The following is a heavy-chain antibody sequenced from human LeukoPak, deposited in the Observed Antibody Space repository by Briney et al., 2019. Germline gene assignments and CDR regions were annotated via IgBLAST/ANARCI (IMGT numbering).Heavy chain of an antibody. CDR1: GFTFDDYA. CDR3: AKGNDGGTYGAFDI. J-gene: IGHJ3*02. D-gene: IGHD1-26*01. Sequence: GGSLRLSCAASGFTFDDYAMHWVRQAPGKGLEWVSGISWNSGSIGYADSVKGRFTISRDNAKNSLYLQMNSLRAEDTALYYCAKGNDGGTYGAFDIWGQGTMVTVSS. CDR2: ISWNSGSI. V-gene: IGHV3-9*01.